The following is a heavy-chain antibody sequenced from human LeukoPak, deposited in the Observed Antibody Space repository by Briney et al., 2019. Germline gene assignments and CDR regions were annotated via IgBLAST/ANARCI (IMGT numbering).Heavy chain of an antibody. CDR1: LVALTSYA. D-gene: IGHD5-18*01. J-gene: IGHJ4*02. CDR2: ISYDGSNK. V-gene: IGHV3-30-3*01. CDR3: AKDPYSYGSYFDY. Sequence: TLCLSPAASLVALTSYAVHTGRQAAGHGLEGGAVISYDGSNKYYADSVKGRFTISRDNSKNTLYLQMNSLRAEDTAVYYCAKDPYSYGSYFDYWGQGTLVTVSS.